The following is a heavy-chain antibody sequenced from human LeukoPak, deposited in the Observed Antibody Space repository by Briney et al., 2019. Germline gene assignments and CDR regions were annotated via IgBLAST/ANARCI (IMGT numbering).Heavy chain of an antibody. CDR2: ISYDGSNK. D-gene: IGHD6-19*01. Sequence: PGGSLRLSCAASGFTFSSYGMHWVRQAPGKGLEWVAVISYDGSNKYYADSVKGRFTISRDNSKNTLYLQMNSLRAEDTAVYYCAKDYSDSSGWYDVVPFDYWGQGTLVTVSS. CDR1: GFTFSSYG. V-gene: IGHV3-30*18. J-gene: IGHJ4*02. CDR3: AKDYSDSSGWYDVVPFDY.